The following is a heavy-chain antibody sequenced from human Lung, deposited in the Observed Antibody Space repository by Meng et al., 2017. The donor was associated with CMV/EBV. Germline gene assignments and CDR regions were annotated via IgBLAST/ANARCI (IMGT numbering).Heavy chain of an antibody. CDR3: ARDLGYSSSWYFQYYFDC. CDR1: GYTLTNYY. CDR2: INPSDNTT. V-gene: IGHV1-46*01. J-gene: IGHJ4*02. D-gene: IGHD6-13*01. Sequence: ASVKVSCKASGYTLTNYYIHWVRQAPGQGLEWMGIINPSDNTTIYAQKFQGRVTMTRDTSTSTVYMELSSLRSDDTALYYCARDLGYSSSWYFQYYFDCWGQGNLV.